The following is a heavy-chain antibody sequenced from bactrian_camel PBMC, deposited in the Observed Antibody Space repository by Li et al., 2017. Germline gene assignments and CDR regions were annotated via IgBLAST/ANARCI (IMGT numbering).Heavy chain of an antibody. CDR2: IYMIGGST. Sequence: HVQLVESGGGSVQAGGSLRLSCQASAYGDTYDCIGWFRQAPGKEREGVAMIYMIGGSTYYVDSVEGRFTISQDNAKNTAYLEMNSLKSEDTALYYCATPRPAYGGSWFFGYWGQGTQVTVS. V-gene: IGHV3S60*01. CDR3: ATPRPAYGGSWFFGY. D-gene: IGHD6*01. J-gene: IGHJ6*01. CDR1: AYGDTYDC.